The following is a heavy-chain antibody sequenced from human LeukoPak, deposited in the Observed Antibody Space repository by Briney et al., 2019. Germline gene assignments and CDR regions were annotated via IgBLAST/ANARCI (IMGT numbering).Heavy chain of an antibody. CDR1: LCTLSTYW. V-gene: IGHV3-74*03. Sequence: GGALRLSRVHSLCTLSTYWLHWVRQAPRTGMGWVSNVNVDESYTKYVDSVKGRFTISRDNAKNTLHLQMSSLRAEDTAVYYCARGGAYLSDLFDYWGQGTLVTVSS. J-gene: IGHJ4*02. CDR3: ARGGAYLSDLFDY. CDR2: VNVDESYT. D-gene: IGHD1-26*01.